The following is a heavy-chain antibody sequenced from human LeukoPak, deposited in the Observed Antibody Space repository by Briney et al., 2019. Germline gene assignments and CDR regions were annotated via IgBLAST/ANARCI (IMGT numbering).Heavy chain of an antibody. J-gene: IGHJ5*02. V-gene: IGHV1-69*13. CDR1: GDTFSNYA. CDR3: ARDWGMGPSSSWA. CDR2: IIPIFGTP. D-gene: IGHD6-13*01. Sequence: SVKVSCKASGDTFSNYAINWVRQALGQGLEWMGGIIPIFGTPNYAQKFQGRVTITADESTSTAYMELRSLKSEDTAVYYCARDWGMGPSSSWAWGQGTLVTVSS.